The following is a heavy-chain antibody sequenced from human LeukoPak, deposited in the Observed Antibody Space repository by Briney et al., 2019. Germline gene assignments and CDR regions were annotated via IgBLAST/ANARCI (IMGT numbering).Heavy chain of an antibody. CDR3: TITVIVGATKDDY. CDR2: INQDGGEI. CDR1: GFTFSDAW. D-gene: IGHD1-26*01. Sequence: GGSLRLSCAASGFTFSDAWMSWVRQAPGKGLEWVASINQDGGEIHYVDSVKGRFTISRDNAKNSLYLQMNSLKTEDTAVYYCTITVIVGATKDDYWGQGTLVTVSS. V-gene: IGHV3-7*03. J-gene: IGHJ4*02.